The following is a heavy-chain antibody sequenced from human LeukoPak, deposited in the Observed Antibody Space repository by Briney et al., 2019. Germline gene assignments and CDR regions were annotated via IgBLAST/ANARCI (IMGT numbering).Heavy chain of an antibody. D-gene: IGHD2-2*01. CDR2: IYYSGST. J-gene: IGHJ5*02. V-gene: IGHV4-59*01. CDR3: ARAIVVVPAAPPTGFDP. Sequence: SETLSLTCTVSGGSISSYYWSWIRQPPGKGLEWIGYIYYSGSTNYNPSLKSRVTISVDTSKNQFSLKLSSVTAADTAVYYCARAIVVVPAAPPTGFDPWGQGTLVTVSS. CDR1: GGSISSYY.